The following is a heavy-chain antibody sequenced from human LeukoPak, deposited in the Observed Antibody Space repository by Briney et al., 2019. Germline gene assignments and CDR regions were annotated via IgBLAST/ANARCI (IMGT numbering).Heavy chain of an antibody. CDR1: GFTLSSSN. D-gene: IGHD3-22*01. CDR3: ARVSGYYYNY. V-gene: IGHV3-48*04. CDR2: ISRGSSNI. J-gene: IGHJ4*02. Sequence: PGGSLRLSCAASGFTLSSSNMHWVRQAPGKGLEWVSYISRGSSNIYYAASVKGRFTISRDNAKSSLYLQMNSLSAEDTAVYYCARVSGYYYNYWGQGTLVTVSS.